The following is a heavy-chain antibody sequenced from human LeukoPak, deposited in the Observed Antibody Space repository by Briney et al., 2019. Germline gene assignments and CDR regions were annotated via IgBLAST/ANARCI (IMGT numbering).Heavy chain of an antibody. CDR1: GGSFSGYY. J-gene: IGHJ5*02. CDR3: ARGQLVVPAASNNWFDP. Sequence: SETLSLTCAVYGGSFSGYYWSWIRQPPGKGREGIGEINHSGSTNYNPSLKSRVTISVDTSKNQFSLKLSSVTAADTAVYYCARGQLVVPAASNNWFDPWGQGTLVTVSS. V-gene: IGHV4-34*01. CDR2: INHSGST. D-gene: IGHD2-2*01.